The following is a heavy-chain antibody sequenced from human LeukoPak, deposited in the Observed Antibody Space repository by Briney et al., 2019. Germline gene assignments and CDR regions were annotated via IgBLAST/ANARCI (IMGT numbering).Heavy chain of an antibody. J-gene: IGHJ6*03. CDR2: IYRSGST. Sequence: SETLSLTCTVSGYSISSGYYWGWIRQPPGKGLEWLGCIYRSGSTYYNPSLKSRATISVDTSKNQLSLKLSSVTAADTAVYYCARDRGFTGYYMDVWGKGTTVTVSS. CDR1: GYSISSGYY. D-gene: IGHD3-10*01. CDR3: ARDRGFTGYYMDV. V-gene: IGHV4-38-2*02.